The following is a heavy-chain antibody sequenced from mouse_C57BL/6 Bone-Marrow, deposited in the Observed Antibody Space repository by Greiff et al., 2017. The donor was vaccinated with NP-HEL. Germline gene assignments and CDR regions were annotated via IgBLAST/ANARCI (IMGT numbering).Heavy chain of an antibody. D-gene: IGHD2-2*01. CDR1: GFNIKDDY. CDR2: IDPENGDT. Sequence: VQLQQSGAELVRPGASVKLSCTASGFNIKDDYMHWVKQRPEQGLEWIGWIDPENGDTEYASKFQGKATITADTSSNTAYLQLSSLTSEDTAVYYCTTSHYGYDPDYWGRGTTLTVSS. J-gene: IGHJ2*01. CDR3: TTSHYGYDPDY. V-gene: IGHV14-4*01.